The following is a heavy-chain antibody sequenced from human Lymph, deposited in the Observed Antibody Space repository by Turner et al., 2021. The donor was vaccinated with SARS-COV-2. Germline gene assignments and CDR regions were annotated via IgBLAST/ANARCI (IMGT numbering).Heavy chain of an antibody. D-gene: IGHD3-10*01. CDR2: IKPNSGGT. CDR1: GYTLTGYD. CDR3: ARSRHLQSRVRGVYPFDY. V-gene: IGHV1-2*02. Sequence: VQLVQCGGEVKNPGAAVQVSCKASGYTLTGYDMHWVRQAPGQGIEWRGWIKPNSGGTNYAQKFQGRVTMTRDTSISTAYMELSRLRSDDTAVYYWARSRHLQSRVRGVYPFDYWGQGTPVTVSS. J-gene: IGHJ4*02.